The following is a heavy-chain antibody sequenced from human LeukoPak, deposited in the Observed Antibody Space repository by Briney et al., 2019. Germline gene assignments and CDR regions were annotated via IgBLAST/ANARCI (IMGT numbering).Heavy chain of an antibody. Sequence: GGSLRLSCAASGFTFSDYYMSWIRQAPGKGLEWVSYISSSGSTIYYADSVKGRFTISRDNAKNSLYLQMNSLRAEDTAVYYCAKDWSRGGYYFDYWGQGTLVTVSS. CDR2: ISSSGSTI. J-gene: IGHJ4*02. CDR1: GFTFSDYY. V-gene: IGHV3-11*04. D-gene: IGHD3-10*01. CDR3: AKDWSRGGYYFDY.